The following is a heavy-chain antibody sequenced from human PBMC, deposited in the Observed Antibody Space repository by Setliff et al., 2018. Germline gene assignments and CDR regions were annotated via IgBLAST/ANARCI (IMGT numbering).Heavy chain of an antibody. Sequence: GGSLRLSCAASGFTVSSSYMSWVRQAPGKGLEWVSVIYTGGSTYYADSVKGRFTISRDNSKNTLYLQMNSLRAEDTAVYYCAKHGAYNDFLTGYNFYYDMDVWGQGTTVTVSS. CDR3: AKHGAYNDFLTGYNFYYDMDV. CDR2: IYTGGST. CDR1: GFTVSSSY. V-gene: IGHV3-66*04. D-gene: IGHD3-9*01. J-gene: IGHJ6*02.